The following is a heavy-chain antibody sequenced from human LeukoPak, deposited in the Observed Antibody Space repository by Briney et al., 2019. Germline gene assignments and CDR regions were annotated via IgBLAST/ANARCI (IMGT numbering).Heavy chain of an antibody. CDR3: TREIPVVQGWFDP. V-gene: IGHV3-49*04. CDR1: GVTFGDYA. J-gene: IGHJ5*02. D-gene: IGHD3-10*01. CDR2: IRSKAYGGTT. Sequence: GGSLRLSCTASGVTFGDYAMSWVRQAPGKGLECVGFIRSKAYGGTTEYAASVKGRFTISRDDSKSIAYLQMNSLKTEDTAVYYCTREIPVVQGWFDPWGQGTLVTVSS.